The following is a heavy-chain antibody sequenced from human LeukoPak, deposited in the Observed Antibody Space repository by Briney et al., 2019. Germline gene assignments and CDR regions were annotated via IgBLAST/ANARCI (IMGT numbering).Heavy chain of an antibody. D-gene: IGHD2-15*01. CDR2: IIPILGIA. CDR3: ARSRCSGGSCYSGVGGAFDI. CDR1: GGTFSSYA. Sequence: GASAKVSCKASGGTFSSYAISWVRQAPGRGLEWMGRIIPILGIANYAQKFQGRVTITADKSTSTAYMELSSLRSEDTAVYYCARSRCSGGSCYSGVGGAFDIWGQGTMVTVSS. J-gene: IGHJ3*02. V-gene: IGHV1-69*04.